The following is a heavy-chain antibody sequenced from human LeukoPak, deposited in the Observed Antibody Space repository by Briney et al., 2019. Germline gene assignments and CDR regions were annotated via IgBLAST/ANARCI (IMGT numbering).Heavy chain of an antibody. CDR1: GFTFSSYG. D-gene: IGHD1-26*01. CDR2: IRYDGSNK. J-gene: IGHJ4*02. V-gene: IGHV3-30*02. Sequence: PGGSLRLSCAASGFTFSSYGMHWVRQAPGKGLEWVAFIRYDGSNKYYADSVKGRFTISRDNSRNTLYLQMNSLRAEDTAVYYCAKDVSYFMDYWGQGTLVTVSS. CDR3: AKDVSYFMDY.